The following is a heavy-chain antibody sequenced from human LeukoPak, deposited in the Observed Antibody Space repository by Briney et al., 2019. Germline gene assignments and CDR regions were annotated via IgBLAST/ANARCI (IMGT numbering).Heavy chain of an antibody. J-gene: IGHJ4*02. CDR1: GFDFNNYN. CDR2: ITSSGTYI. CDR3: AKDPSPYYYDSSGYSFDY. V-gene: IGHV3-21*04. D-gene: IGHD3-22*01. Sequence: GGSLRLSCAASGFDFNNYNMNWVRQAPGKGLEGVSSITSSGTYIYYADSVKGRFTISRDNAKNSLYLQMNSLRAEDTALYYCAKDPSPYYYDSSGYSFDYWGQGTLVTVSS.